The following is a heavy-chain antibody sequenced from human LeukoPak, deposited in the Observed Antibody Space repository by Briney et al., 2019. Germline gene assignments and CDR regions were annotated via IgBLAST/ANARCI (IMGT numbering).Heavy chain of an antibody. CDR3: ARWKYTNFDN. CDR1: GDSLLTNSAA. V-gene: IGHV6-1*01. CDR2: IYYVSKWSF. Sequence: SQTLSLTCAISGDSLLTNSAAWNSIRQSPSSGLEWLGRIYYVSKWSFDYAISVKSRITISADTSKSHFSLQLSSVTPDDTALYYCARWKYTNFDNLGQGTQVGVSS. D-gene: IGHD2-2*02. J-gene: IGHJ4*02.